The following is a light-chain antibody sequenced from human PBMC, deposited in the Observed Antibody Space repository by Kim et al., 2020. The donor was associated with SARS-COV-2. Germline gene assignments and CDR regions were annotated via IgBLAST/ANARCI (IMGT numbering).Light chain of an antibody. CDR2: DVN. CDR1: SSDVGGNDF. Sequence: QSALTQPASVSGSPGQSITISCTGTSSDVGGNDFVSWYQQHPGKAPKLLIYDVNKRPSGVSSRFSGAKSGNTASLTISGLQAEDEGDYYCSSYRRSRGASTLVFGGGTQLTVL. CDR3: SSYRRSRGASTLV. J-gene: IGLJ2*01. V-gene: IGLV2-14*03.